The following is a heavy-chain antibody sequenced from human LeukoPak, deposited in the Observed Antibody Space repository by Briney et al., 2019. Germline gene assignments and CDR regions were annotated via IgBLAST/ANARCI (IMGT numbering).Heavy chain of an antibody. CDR1: GYTFTSYY. CDR2: INPNSGGT. Sequence: ASVKVSCKASGYTFTSYYMHWVRQAPGQGLEWMGWINPNSGGTNYAQKFQGRVTMTRDTSISTAYMELSRLRSDDTAVYYCAREASSGPLARPFDIWGQGTMVTVSS. J-gene: IGHJ3*02. CDR3: AREASSGPLARPFDI. D-gene: IGHD6-6*01. V-gene: IGHV1-2*02.